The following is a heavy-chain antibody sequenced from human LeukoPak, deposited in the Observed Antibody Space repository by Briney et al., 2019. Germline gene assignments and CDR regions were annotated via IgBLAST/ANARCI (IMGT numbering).Heavy chain of an antibody. D-gene: IGHD4-11*01. CDR3: TRAPYSNYVNLDY. V-gene: IGHV3-49*04. Sequence: QPGRSLRLSCTASEFTFGDYAMTWVRPAPGKGLEWVGFIRSKAFGGTTEYAASVKGRFTISRDDSKSIAYLQMNSLKTEDTAVYYCTRAPYSNYVNLDYWGQGTLVTVSS. CDR2: IRSKAFGGTT. CDR1: EFTFGDYA. J-gene: IGHJ4*02.